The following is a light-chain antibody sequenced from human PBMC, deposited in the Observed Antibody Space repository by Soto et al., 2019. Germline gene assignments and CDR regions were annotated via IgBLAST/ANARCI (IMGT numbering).Light chain of an antibody. CDR2: EVI. V-gene: IGLV2-8*01. Sequence: QSALTQPPSASGSPGQSITISCTGTSSDTGGYNYVSWYQPHPGKAPTLIIYEVIRRPSGVPDRFSGSKSGNTASLTISGLQDADEADDYCCSYEASNKLLVFGGGTKLTVL. CDR1: SSDTGGYNY. J-gene: IGLJ2*01. CDR3: CSYEASNKLLV.